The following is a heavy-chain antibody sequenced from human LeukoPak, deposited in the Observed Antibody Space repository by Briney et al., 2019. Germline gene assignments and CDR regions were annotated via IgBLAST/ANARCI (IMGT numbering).Heavy chain of an antibody. CDR1: GDSISSSSYC. J-gene: IGHJ3*02. D-gene: IGHD5-12*01. CDR2: IYNSANT. CDR3: ARHSRSAYTGYENAFDI. V-gene: IGHV4-39*01. Sequence: SETLSLTGTVSGDSISSSSYCWDWIRQPPGKGLEWIGNIYNSANTHYNPSLKTRITMSVDTSKNQFSLKLNSVTAADTGIYYCARHSRSAYTGYENAFDIWGQGTMVTVSS.